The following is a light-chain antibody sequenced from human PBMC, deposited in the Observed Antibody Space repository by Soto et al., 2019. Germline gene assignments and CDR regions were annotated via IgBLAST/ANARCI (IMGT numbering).Light chain of an antibody. Sequence: QMTQSPSSLSASVGDRVAITCQASQDITNYLNWYQQKPGKAPKLLIYDASNLETGVPSRFTGSGSGTDFTFTISSLQPEDIATYYCQQYDNLPPYTFGQGTKVDIK. V-gene: IGKV1-33*01. CDR3: QQYDNLPPYT. J-gene: IGKJ2*01. CDR1: QDITNY. CDR2: DAS.